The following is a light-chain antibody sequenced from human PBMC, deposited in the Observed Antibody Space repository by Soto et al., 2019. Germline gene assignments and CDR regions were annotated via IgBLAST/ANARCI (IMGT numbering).Light chain of an antibody. J-gene: IGKJ1*01. CDR1: QSVSSSY. V-gene: IGKV3-20*01. Sequence: IVLTQSPGTLSSSPGERATLSCRASQSVSSSYLAWYQQKPGQAPRLLIYGASSRATGIPDRFSGSGSGTDFTLTISRLEPEDFAVYYCQQYGSSLWTFGQGTKVDIK. CDR2: GAS. CDR3: QQYGSSLWT.